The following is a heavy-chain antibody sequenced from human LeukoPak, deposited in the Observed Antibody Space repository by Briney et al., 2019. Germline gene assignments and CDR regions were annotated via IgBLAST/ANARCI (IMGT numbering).Heavy chain of an antibody. CDR3: AKDLTH. CDR2: ITHSGST. Sequence: GSLRLSCAASGFTFSSYSMNWVRQPPGKGLEWIGEITHSGSTNYNPSLKSRVTISVDTSKNQFSLKLSSVTAADTAVYYCAKDLTHWGQGTLVTVSS. V-gene: IGHV4-34*01. CDR1: GFTFSSYS. J-gene: IGHJ4*02. D-gene: IGHD4/OR15-4a*01.